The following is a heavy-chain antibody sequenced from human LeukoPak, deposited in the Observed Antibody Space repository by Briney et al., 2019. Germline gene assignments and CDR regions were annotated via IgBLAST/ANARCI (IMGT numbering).Heavy chain of an antibody. V-gene: IGHV1-69*13. J-gene: IGHJ4*02. CDR3: ARDMKSSVGSSGYYYWDY. CDR1: GGTFSSYA. D-gene: IGHD3-22*01. Sequence: EASVKVSCKASGGTFSSYAISWVRQAPGQGLEWMGGIIPIFGTANYAQKFQGRVTTTPDESTSTAYMELSSLRSEDTAVYYCARDMKSSVGSSGYYYWDYWGQGTLVTVSS. CDR2: IIPIFGTA.